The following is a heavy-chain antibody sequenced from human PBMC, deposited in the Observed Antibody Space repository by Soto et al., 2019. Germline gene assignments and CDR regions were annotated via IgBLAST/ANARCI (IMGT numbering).Heavy chain of an antibody. J-gene: IGHJ6*02. Sequence: QVQLVQSGAEVKKPGASVKVSCSASGYTFTRDAMHWVRQAPGQRLEWMGWINAGNGNTKYSQKFQGRVTITRDTSASTAYMELSSLRSEDTAVYYCARDFVVGTPDVWGQGTTVTVSS. CDR2: INAGNGNT. V-gene: IGHV1-3*01. CDR1: GYTFTRDA. D-gene: IGHD2-15*01. CDR3: ARDFVVGTPDV.